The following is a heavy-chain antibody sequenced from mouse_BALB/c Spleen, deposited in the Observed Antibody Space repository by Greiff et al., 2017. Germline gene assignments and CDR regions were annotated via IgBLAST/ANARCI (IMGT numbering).Heavy chain of an antibody. J-gene: IGHJ1*01. Sequence: VKLMESGAELMKPGASVKISCKATGYTFSSYWIEWVKQRPGHGLEWIGEILPGSGSTNYNEKFKGKATFTADTSSNTAYMQLSSLTSEDSAVYYCANRYDDGYFDVWGAGTTVTVSS. D-gene: IGHD2-14*01. CDR3: ANRYDDGYFDV. CDR1: GYTFSSYW. CDR2: ILPGSGST. V-gene: IGHV1-9*01.